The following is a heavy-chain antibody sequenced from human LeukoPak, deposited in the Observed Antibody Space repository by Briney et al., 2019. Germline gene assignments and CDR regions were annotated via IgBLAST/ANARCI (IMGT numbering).Heavy chain of an antibody. V-gene: IGHV4-34*01. J-gene: IGHJ6*02. D-gene: IGHD6-13*01. Sequence: PSETLSLTCAVYGGSFSGYYWSWIRQPPGKGLEWIGEINHSGSTNYNPSLKSRVTISVDTSKNQFSLKLSSVTAADTAVYYCARVIAATGPGSYYYGMDVWGQGTTVTVSS. CDR1: GGSFSGYY. CDR2: INHSGST. CDR3: ARVIAATGPGSYYYGMDV.